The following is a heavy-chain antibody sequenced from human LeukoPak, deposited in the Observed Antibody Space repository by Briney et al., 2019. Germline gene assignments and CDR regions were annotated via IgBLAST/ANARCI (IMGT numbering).Heavy chain of an antibody. CDR1: GFTFSDYY. J-gene: IGHJ3*02. V-gene: IGHV3-11*04. CDR3: ARDSGYRAFDI. Sequence: GGSLRLSCAASGFTFSDYYMSWIRQAPGKGLEWVSSISGSSTYIYYADSVKGRFTISRDNAKKSLYLQMNSLRAEDTAVYYCARDSGYRAFDIWGQGTMVTVSS. D-gene: IGHD6-25*01. CDR2: ISGSSTYI.